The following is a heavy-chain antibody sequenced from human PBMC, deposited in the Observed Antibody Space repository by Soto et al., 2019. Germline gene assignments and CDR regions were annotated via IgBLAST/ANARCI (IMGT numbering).Heavy chain of an antibody. CDR3: ARNSWNAPPAFDF. J-gene: IGHJ4*02. CDR1: GNNVSANSAG. V-gene: IGHV6-1*01. D-gene: IGHD1-1*01. Sequence: SQTLSLTCVISGNNVSANSAGWNWIRQSPSRGLEWLGRTYYRSKWNNDYAASVKGRITVNPDTSKNQFSLQLNSATPEDTGVYYCARNSWNAPPAFDFWGQGIQVTVSS. CDR2: TYYRSKWNN.